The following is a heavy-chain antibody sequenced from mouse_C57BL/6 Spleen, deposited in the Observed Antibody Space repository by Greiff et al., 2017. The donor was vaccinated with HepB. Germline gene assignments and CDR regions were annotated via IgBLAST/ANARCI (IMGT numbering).Heavy chain of an antibody. CDR3: ARDGEDWYFDV. CDR2: ISYDGSN. V-gene: IGHV3-6*01. CDR1: GYSITSGYY. Sequence: DVKLQESGPGLVKPSQSLSLTCSVTGYSITSGYYWNWIRQFPGNKLEWMGYISYDGSNNYNPSLQNRISITRGTSKNQFFLKLNSVTTEDTATYFCARDGEDWYFDVWGTGTTVTVSS. J-gene: IGHJ1*03.